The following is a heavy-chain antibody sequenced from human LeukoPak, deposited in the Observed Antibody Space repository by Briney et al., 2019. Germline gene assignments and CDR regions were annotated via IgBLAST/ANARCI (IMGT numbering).Heavy chain of an antibody. CDR3: ARPSDLMPRGGYFGY. Sequence: SVKVSCKASGGTFSSYAISWVRQAPGQGLEWMGGIIPIFGTANYAQKFQGRVTITTDESTSTAYMELSSLRSEDTAVYYCARPSDLMPRGGYFGYWGQGTLVTVSS. V-gene: IGHV1-69*05. CDR2: IIPIFGTA. D-gene: IGHD2-2*01. CDR1: GGTFSSYA. J-gene: IGHJ4*02.